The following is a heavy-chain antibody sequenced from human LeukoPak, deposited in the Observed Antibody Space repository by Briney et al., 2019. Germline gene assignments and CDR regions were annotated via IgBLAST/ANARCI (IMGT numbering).Heavy chain of an antibody. CDR1: GFTLSDYW. J-gene: IGHJ4*02. CDR3: VRDGGGTTPYDC. CDR2: ISPDGRNI. V-gene: IGHV3-74*01. Sequence: PGGSLGLSCAASGFTLSDYWMNWVRQVPGKGPVWVSHISPDGRNIAYADSVKGRFTISRDSAKNTLYLQMNSLRVEDTAVYYCVRDGGGTTPYDCWGQGSLVTVSS. D-gene: IGHD1-7*01.